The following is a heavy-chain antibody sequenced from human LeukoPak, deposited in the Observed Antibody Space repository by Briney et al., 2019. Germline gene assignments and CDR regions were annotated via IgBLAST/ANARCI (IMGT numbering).Heavy chain of an antibody. J-gene: IGHJ4*02. Sequence: ASVKVSCKASGYTFTGYYMHWVRQAPGQGIEWMGWINPNSGGTNYAQKFQGRVTMTRDTSISTAYMELSRLRSDDTAVYYCARVERAAAGKNFDYWGQGTLVTVSS. V-gene: IGHV1-2*02. CDR2: INPNSGGT. D-gene: IGHD6-13*01. CDR3: ARVERAAAGKNFDY. CDR1: GYTFTGYY.